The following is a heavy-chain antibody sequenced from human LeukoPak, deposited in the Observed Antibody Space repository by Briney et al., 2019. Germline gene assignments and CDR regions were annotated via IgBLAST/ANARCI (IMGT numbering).Heavy chain of an antibody. CDR2: IYHSGTT. CDR3: AVGATHYYMDV. V-gene: IGHV4-38-2*01. CDR1: GYSISSGYF. J-gene: IGHJ6*03. D-gene: IGHD3-16*01. Sequence: SETLSLTCAVSGYSISSGYFWGWIRQPPGKDLEWIGSIYHSGTTYYNLFLKSRVTMSVDTSKNHFSLKVNSVTAADTAVYYCAVGATHYYMDVWGKGTTVTVSS.